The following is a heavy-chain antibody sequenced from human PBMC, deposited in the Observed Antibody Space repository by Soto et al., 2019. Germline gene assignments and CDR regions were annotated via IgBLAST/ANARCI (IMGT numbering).Heavy chain of an antibody. CDR3: AKVIDYGDYVFSYFDY. CDR1: GFTFSSYA. J-gene: IGHJ4*02. Sequence: GGSLRLSCAASGFTFSSYAMSWVRQAPGKGLEWVSAISGSGGSTYYADSVKGRFTISRDNSKNTLYLQMNSLRAEDTAVYYCAKVIDYGDYVFSYFDYWGQGTLVTVSS. V-gene: IGHV3-23*01. CDR2: ISGSGGST. D-gene: IGHD4-17*01.